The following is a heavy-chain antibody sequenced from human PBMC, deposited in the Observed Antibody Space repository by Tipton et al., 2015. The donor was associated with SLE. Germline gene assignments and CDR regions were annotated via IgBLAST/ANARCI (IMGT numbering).Heavy chain of an antibody. CDR2: IYHSGHT. J-gene: IGHJ2*01. Sequence: TLSLTCVVSGGSIANNNWWSWVRQRQPPGKGLEWIGDIYHSGHTNYNPSLKSRVTISVDKSKNQFSLQVTSVTAADTAVYYCARASPGVWCFDLWGRGSLVTVSS. CDR3: ARASPGVWCFDL. D-gene: IGHD2-8*01. CDR1: GGSIANNNW. V-gene: IGHV4-4*02.